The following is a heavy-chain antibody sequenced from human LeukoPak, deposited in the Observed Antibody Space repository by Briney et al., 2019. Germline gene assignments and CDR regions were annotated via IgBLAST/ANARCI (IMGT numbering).Heavy chain of an antibody. CDR3: ARTYYDFWSGYPYYYYMDV. D-gene: IGHD3-3*01. CDR2: ISSSSSTI. V-gene: IGHV3-48*01. J-gene: IGHJ6*03. CDR1: GFTFGDYA. Sequence: GGSLRLSCTASGFTFGDYAMSWFRQAPGKGLEWVSYISSSSSTIYYADSVKGRFTISRDNAKNSLYLQMNSLRAEDTAVYYCARTYYDFWSGYPYYYYMDVWGKGTTVTVSS.